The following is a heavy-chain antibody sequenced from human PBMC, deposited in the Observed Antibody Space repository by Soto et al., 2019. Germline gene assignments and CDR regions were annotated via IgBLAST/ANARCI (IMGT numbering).Heavy chain of an antibody. CDR2: IYPGDSDT. Sequence: PGESLKISCKGYGYSFTSYWIGWVRQMPGKGLEWMGIIYPGDSDTRYSPSFQGQVTISADKSISTAYLQWSSLKASDTAMYYCARVASRVVMPAYYYYYGMDVWGQGTTVPVSS. CDR1: GYSFTSYW. D-gene: IGHD3-3*01. V-gene: IGHV5-51*01. CDR3: ARVASRVVMPAYYYYYGMDV. J-gene: IGHJ6*02.